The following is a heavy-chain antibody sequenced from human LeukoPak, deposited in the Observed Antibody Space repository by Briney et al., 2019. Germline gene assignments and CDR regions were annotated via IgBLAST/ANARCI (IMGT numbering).Heavy chain of an antibody. J-gene: IGHJ5*02. CDR3: ARGLSNWFDP. D-gene: IGHD6-19*01. Sequence: ASVKVSSKASGYTFTGYYMHWVRQAPGQGLEWMGRINPSSGGTNYAQKFQGRVTMTRDTSISTAYMELSRLRSDDTAVYYCARGLSNWFDPWGQGTLVTVSS. CDR2: INPSSGGT. V-gene: IGHV1-2*06. CDR1: GYTFTGYY.